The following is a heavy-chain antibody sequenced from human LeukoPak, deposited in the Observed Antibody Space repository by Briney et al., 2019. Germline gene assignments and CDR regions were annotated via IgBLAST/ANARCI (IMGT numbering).Heavy chain of an antibody. D-gene: IGHD4-11*01. CDR2: ISSSSSCI. CDR3: ARDQPYSNYAIDY. J-gene: IGHJ4*02. Sequence: PGGSLRLSCAASGFTFSSYSMNWVRQAPGKGLEWVSSISSSSSCIYYADSVKGRFTISRDNAKNSLYLQMNSLRAEDTAVYYCARDQPYSNYAIDYWGQGTLVTVSS. V-gene: IGHV3-21*01. CDR1: GFTFSSYS.